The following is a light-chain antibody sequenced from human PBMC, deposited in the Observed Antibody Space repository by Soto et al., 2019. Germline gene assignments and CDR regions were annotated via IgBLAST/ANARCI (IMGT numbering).Light chain of an antibody. CDR2: GAS. Sequence: EIVMTQSPATLSVSPGESATLSCRAGQSVSSNLAWYQQKPGQAPRLLIYGASTRATGIPARFSGSGSGTEFTLPISSLQSEDFAVYYCQQYNNWPPWTFGQGTKVEIK. V-gene: IGKV3-15*01. CDR3: QQYNNWPPWT. CDR1: QSVSSN. J-gene: IGKJ1*01.